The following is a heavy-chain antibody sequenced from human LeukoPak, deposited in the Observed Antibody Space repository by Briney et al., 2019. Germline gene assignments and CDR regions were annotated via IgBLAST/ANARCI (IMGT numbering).Heavy chain of an antibody. CDR2: INPDSGGT. CDR1: GYTFTGYY. CDR3: ARDGGLDY. V-gene: IGHV1-2*02. J-gene: IGHJ4*02. D-gene: IGHD3-16*01. Sequence: ASVKVSCKASGYTFTGYYMHWVRQAPGQGLEWMGWINPDSGGTNYAQKFQSRVSMTRDTSISTAYMELSRLKSDDTAVYYCARDGGLDYWGQGTLVTVSS.